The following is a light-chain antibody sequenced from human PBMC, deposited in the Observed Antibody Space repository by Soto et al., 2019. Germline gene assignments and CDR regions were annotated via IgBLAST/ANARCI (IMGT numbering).Light chain of an antibody. CDR3: QQYDNWPPWT. V-gene: IGKV3D-15*01. J-gene: IGKJ1*01. CDR1: QTVRGN. Sequence: EIVLTQSPATLSVSPGERATVSCRASQTVRGNLAWYQQRPGQAPRLLMYGASTRATGIPTRFSGSGSGTEFTLTISSLQSEDFAVYYCQQYDNWPPWTFGPGTKVESK. CDR2: GAS.